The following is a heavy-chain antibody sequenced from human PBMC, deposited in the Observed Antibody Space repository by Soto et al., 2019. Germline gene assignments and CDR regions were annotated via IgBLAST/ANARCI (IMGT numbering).Heavy chain of an antibody. D-gene: IGHD3-10*01. V-gene: IGHV4-61*01. CDR1: GASLRSGSYY. J-gene: IGHJ4*02. CDR2: ISHSGRT. CDR3: SYGTSFDY. Sequence: SETLSLTCTVSGASLRSGSYYWSWIRQPPGKGLEWIGYISHSGRTNYDPSLKSRLTMSVDTSQNQFSLQLNSVTAADTAVYYCSYGTSFDYWGQGHLVVVSS.